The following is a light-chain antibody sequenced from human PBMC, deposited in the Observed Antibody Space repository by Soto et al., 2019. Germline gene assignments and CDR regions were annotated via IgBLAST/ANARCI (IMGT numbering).Light chain of an antibody. CDR2: GDN. J-gene: IGLJ1*01. V-gene: IGLV1-40*01. Sequence: QSALTQPPSVSGAPGQRVSISCTGSTSNIGAPYDVHWYQHLPGTAPKLLIYGDNNRPSGVPDRFSGSKSGTSASLAICGLQSDDESDYYCAAWDDSLNGYVFGTGTKVTVL. CDR1: TSNIGAPYD. CDR3: AAWDDSLNGYV.